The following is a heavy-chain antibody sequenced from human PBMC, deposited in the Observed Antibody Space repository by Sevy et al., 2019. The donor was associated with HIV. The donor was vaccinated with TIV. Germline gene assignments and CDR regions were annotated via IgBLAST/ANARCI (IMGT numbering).Heavy chain of an antibody. D-gene: IGHD3-22*01. CDR1: GFMFSSYA. CDR3: HGDYDSSQLASYYYYGMDV. V-gene: IGHV3-23*01. J-gene: IGHJ6*02. CDR2: IRGSGGST. Sequence: GGSLRLSCAASGFMFSSYAMSWVRQAPGKGLEWVSTIRGSGGSTSYADSVKGRFTISRDNSKNTLYLQMNSLRAEDTAVYYCHGDYDSSQLASYYYYGMDVWGQGTTVTVSS.